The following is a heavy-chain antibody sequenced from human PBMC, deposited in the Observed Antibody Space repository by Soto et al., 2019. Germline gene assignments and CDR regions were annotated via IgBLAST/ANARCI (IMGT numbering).Heavy chain of an antibody. D-gene: IGHD6-13*01. CDR1: GGSISSGGSY. Sequence: SETLSLTCTVSGGSISSGGSYWSWIRQHPGKGLEWIGCLFYSGSTYYNPSLKSRVTISVDTSKNQFSLKLSSVTAADTAVYYCARGLAAAGLFGFGPWGQGTLVTVSS. CDR2: LFYSGST. CDR3: ARGLAAAGLFGFGP. J-gene: IGHJ5*02. V-gene: IGHV4-31*03.